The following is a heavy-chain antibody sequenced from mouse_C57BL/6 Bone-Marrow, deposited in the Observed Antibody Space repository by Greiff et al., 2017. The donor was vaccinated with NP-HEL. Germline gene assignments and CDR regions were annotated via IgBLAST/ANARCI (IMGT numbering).Heavy chain of an antibody. Sequence: VQLQQSGAELVKPGASVKISCKASGYAFSSYWMNWVKQRPGKGLEWIGQIYPGDGDTNYNGKFKGKATLTADKSSSTAYMQLSSLTSEDSAVYFCARRWLLRAYYFDYWGQGTTLTVSS. J-gene: IGHJ2*01. CDR3: ARRWLLRAYYFDY. CDR1: GYAFSSYW. D-gene: IGHD2-3*01. CDR2: IYPGDGDT. V-gene: IGHV1-80*01.